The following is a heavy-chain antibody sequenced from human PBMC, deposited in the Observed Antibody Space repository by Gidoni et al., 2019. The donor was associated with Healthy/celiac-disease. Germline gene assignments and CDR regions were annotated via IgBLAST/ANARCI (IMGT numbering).Heavy chain of an antibody. V-gene: IGHV3-23*01. J-gene: IGHJ4*02. CDR1: GLPFSGYA. D-gene: IGHD3-3*01. CDR3: SEDSHDFWSGNNFDY. CDR2: SSGSGGST. Sequence: EVQLLESGGSLAQPGGTLSSSCAASGLPFSGYAMCWVGQGPGKGLEWVSASSGSGGSTYYADSVQGRFTISRDNSKNTLYLQMNSLRAEDTAVYYCSEDSHDFWSGNNFDYWGQGTLVTVSS.